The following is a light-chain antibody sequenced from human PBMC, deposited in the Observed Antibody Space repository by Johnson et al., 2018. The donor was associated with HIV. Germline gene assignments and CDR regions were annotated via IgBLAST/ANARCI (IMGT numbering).Light chain of an antibody. V-gene: IGLV1-51*01. CDR2: DNN. Sequence: QSVLTQPPSVSAAPGQKVTISCSGSSSNIGNSYVSWYQQLPGTAPKLLIYDNNKRPSEIPDRFSGSKSGTSATLGITGLQTGDETDYYCGTWDTSLSVYVLGTGTKVTVL. J-gene: IGLJ1*01. CDR3: GTWDTSLSVYV. CDR1: SSNIGNSY.